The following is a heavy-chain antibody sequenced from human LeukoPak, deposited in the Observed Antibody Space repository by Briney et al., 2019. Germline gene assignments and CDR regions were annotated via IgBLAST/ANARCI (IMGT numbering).Heavy chain of an antibody. CDR1: GFTFSSYG. CDR3: AKDMAVVVPAASRAFDI. D-gene: IGHD2-2*01. Sequence: GGSLRLSCAASGFTFSSYGMHWVRQAPGKGLGWVAFIRYDGSNKYYADSVKGRFTISRDNSKNTLYLQMNSLRAEDTAVYYCAKDMAVVVPAASRAFDIWGQGTMVTVSS. CDR2: IRYDGSNK. J-gene: IGHJ3*02. V-gene: IGHV3-30*02.